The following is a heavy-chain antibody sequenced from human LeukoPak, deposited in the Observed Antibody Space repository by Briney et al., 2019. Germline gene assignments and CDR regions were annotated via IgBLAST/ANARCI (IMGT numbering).Heavy chain of an antibody. CDR3: ARISGYSYGSPAYYFDY. D-gene: IGHD5-18*01. Sequence: SGTLSLTCAVSGGSISSGNWWSWVRQPPGKGLEWIGEIYHSGSTNYNPSLKSRVTISVDKSKNQFSLKLTSVTAADTAVYYCARISGYSYGSPAYYFDYWGQGTLVTVSS. CDR1: GGSISSGNW. CDR2: IYHSGST. J-gene: IGHJ4*02. V-gene: IGHV4-4*02.